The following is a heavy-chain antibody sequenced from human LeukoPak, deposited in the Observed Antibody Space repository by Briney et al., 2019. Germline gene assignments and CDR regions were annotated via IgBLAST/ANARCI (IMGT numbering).Heavy chain of an antibody. CDR3: ARDAIVPGVFLYY. V-gene: IGHV3-48*03. J-gene: IGHJ4*02. CDR2: IGTVGGGI. D-gene: IGHD3-10*02. CDR1: GFSFSSYE. Sequence: PGGSLRLSCAASGFSFSSYEMNWARQAPGKGLEWLSYIGTVGGGIQYADSVKGRFTISRDNAKNSLYLQMNSLRAEDTAVYYCARDAIVPGVFLYYWGQGILVTVSS.